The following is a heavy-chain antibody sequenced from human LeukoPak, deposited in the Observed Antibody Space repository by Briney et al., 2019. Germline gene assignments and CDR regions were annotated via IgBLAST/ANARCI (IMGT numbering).Heavy chain of an antibody. J-gene: IGHJ6*03. CDR2: IYYSGST. Sequence: SETLSLTCTVSGGSISSYYWSWIRQPPGKGLEWIGYIYYSGSTYYNPSLKSRVTISVDTSKNQFSLKLSSVTAADTAVYYCARQRSGSGTLWGPYYYYYYMDVWGKGTTVTVSS. V-gene: IGHV4-59*08. CDR1: GGSISSYY. CDR3: ARQRSGSGTLWGPYYYYYYMDV. D-gene: IGHD3-10*01.